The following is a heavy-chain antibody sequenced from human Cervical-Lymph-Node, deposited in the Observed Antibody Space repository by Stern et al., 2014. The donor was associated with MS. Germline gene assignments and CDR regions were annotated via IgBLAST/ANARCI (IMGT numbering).Heavy chain of an antibody. Sequence: EVHLVESGGGLVQPGGSLKLSCAASGFTFSGSTIHWVRQASGKGLAWVGRIRSKAMSYATAYAASVRGRFTISRDDSKNTAYLQLNSLKTEDTAMYYCTRLSYSGYDPDDNWGQGTLVTVSS. CDR3: TRLSYSGYDPDDN. V-gene: IGHV3-73*01. D-gene: IGHD5-12*01. CDR2: IRSKAMSYAT. CDR1: GFTFSGST. J-gene: IGHJ4*02.